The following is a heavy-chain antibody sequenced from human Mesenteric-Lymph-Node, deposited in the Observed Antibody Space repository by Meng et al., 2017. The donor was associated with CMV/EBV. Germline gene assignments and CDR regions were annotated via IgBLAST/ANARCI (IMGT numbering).Heavy chain of an antibody. D-gene: IGHD4-17*01. J-gene: IGHJ4*02. Sequence: GESLKISCAASGFTFSSYWMSWVRQAPGKGLEWVANIKQDGSEKYYVDSVKGRFTISRDNAKNSLYLQMNSLRAEDTALYYCAKNYGDYWTHIDYWGQGTLVTVSS. CDR1: GFTFSSYW. V-gene: IGHV3-7*03. CDR2: IKQDGSEK. CDR3: AKNYGDYWTHIDY.